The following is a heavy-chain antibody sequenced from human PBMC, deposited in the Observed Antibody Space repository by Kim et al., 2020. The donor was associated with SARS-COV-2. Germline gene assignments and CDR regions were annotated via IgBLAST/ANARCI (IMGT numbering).Heavy chain of an antibody. V-gene: IGHV3-21*01. J-gene: IGHJ6*02. D-gene: IGHD2-21*01. Sequence: SVKGRFTISRDNAKNSLYLQMNSLRAEDTAVYYCARDTGEYAMDVWGQGTTVTVSS. CDR3: ARDTGEYAMDV.